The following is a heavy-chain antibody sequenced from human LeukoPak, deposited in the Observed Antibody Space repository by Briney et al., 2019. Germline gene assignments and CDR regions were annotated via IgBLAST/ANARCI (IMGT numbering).Heavy chain of an antibody. CDR3: ARPRDTYYDFWSGQFDDAFDI. CDR1: GGSISSGSYY. J-gene: IGHJ3*02. V-gene: IGHV4-61*02. Sequence: KTSQTLSLTCTVSGGSISSGSYYWSWIRQPAGKGLEWIGRIYTSGSTNYNPSLKSRVTMSVDTSKNQFSLKLSSVTAADTAVYYCARPRDTYYDFWSGQFDDAFDIWGQGTMVTVSS. D-gene: IGHD3-3*01. CDR2: IYTSGST.